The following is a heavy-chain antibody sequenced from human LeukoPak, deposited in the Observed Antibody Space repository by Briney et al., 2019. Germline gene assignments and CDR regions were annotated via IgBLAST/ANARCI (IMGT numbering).Heavy chain of an antibody. CDR3: ARGVDWLLFYYFDY. Sequence: PSETLSLTCTVSGGSISSSSYYWGWIRQPPGKGLEWIGSIYYSGSTYCNPSLKSRVTISVDTSKNQFSLKLSSVTAADTAVYYCARGVDWLLFYYFDYWGQGTLVTVSS. V-gene: IGHV4-39*07. CDR1: GGSISSSSYY. D-gene: IGHD3/OR15-3a*01. J-gene: IGHJ4*02. CDR2: IYYSGST.